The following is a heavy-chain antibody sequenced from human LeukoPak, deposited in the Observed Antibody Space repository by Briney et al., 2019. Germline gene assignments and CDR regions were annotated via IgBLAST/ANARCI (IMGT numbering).Heavy chain of an antibody. CDR2: FDPEDGET. D-gene: IGHD4-23*01. CDR3: ATVDPLGGNLHY. V-gene: IGHV1-24*01. Sequence: GASVNVSCKVSGYTLTELSMHWVRQAPGKGLEWMGGFDPEDGETIYAQKFQGRVTMTEDTSTDTAYMELSSLRSEDTAVYYCATVDPLGGNLHYWGQGTLVTVSS. J-gene: IGHJ4*02. CDR1: GYTLTELS.